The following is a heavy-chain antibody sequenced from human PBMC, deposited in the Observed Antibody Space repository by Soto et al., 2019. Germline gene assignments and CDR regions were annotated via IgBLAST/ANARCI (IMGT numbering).Heavy chain of an antibody. V-gene: IGHV5-51*01. CDR2: IYPGDSDT. CDR3: ARPGLMGATGRPHYFDY. CDR1: GYSFTSYW. J-gene: IGHJ4*02. Sequence: PGESLKISCKGSGYSFTSYWIGWVRQMPGKGLEWMGIIYPGDSDTRYSPSFQGQVTISADKSVSTAYLQWSSLKASDTAMYYCARPGLMGATGRPHYFDYWGQGTLVTVYS. D-gene: IGHD1-26*01.